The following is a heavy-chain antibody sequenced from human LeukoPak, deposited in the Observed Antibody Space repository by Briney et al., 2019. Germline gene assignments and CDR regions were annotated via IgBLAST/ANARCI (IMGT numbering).Heavy chain of an antibody. CDR1: GYTFTSYD. Sequence: ASVEVSCKASGYTFTSYDINWVRQATGQGLEWMGWMNPNSGNTGYAQKFQGRVTMTRNTSISTAYMELSSLRSEDTAVYYCATTPWDNYYYYMDVWGKGTTVTISS. V-gene: IGHV1-8*01. D-gene: IGHD1-26*01. CDR2: MNPNSGNT. CDR3: ATTPWDNYYYYMDV. J-gene: IGHJ6*03.